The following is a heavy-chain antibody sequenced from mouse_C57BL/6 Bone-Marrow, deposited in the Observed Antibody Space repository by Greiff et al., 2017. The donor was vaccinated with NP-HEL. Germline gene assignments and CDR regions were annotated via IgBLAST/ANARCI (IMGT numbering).Heavy chain of an antibody. D-gene: IGHD1-1*01. V-gene: IGHV5-9*01. CDR3: AYYYGSSSWFAY. J-gene: IGHJ3*01. CDR2: ISGGGGNT. Sequence: DVKLVESGGGLVKPGGSLKLSCAASGFTFSSYTMSWVRQTPEKRLEWVATISGGGGNTYYPDSVKGRFTISRDNAKNTLYLQMSSLRSEDTALYYCAYYYGSSSWFAYWGQGTLVTVSA. CDR1: GFTFSSYT.